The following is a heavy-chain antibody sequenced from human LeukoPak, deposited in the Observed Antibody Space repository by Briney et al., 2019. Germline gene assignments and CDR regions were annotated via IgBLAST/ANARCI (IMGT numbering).Heavy chain of an antibody. CDR1: GGTFSSYA. V-gene: IGHV1-69-2*01. CDR3: AALIAAAGHDAFDI. Sequence: ASVKVSCKASGGTFSSYAISWVQQAPGEGLEWMGLVDPEDGETIYAEKFQGRVTITADTSTDTAYMELSSLRSEDTAVYYCAALIAAAGHDAFDIWGQGTMVTVSS. D-gene: IGHD6-13*01. J-gene: IGHJ3*02. CDR2: VDPEDGET.